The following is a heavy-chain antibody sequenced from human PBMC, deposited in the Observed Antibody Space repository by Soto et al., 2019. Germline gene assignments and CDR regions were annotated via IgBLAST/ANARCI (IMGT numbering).Heavy chain of an antibody. CDR2: INHRGSS. CDR1: GESFSAYY. CDR3: ARTSRFAY. D-gene: IGHD6-6*01. J-gene: IGHJ4*02. V-gene: IGHV4-34*01. Sequence: PXXTLSLPFAVYGESFSAYYWSWIRQPPGKGLEWIGEINHRGSSKHNPSLVSRVTMSVDTSKNQFSLKLSSVTAADTAVYYCARTSRFAYWGPGTLVTVSS.